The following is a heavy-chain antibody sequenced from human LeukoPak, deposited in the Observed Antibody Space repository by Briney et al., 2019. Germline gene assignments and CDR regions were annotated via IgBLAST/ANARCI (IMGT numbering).Heavy chain of an antibody. CDR3: ARAPSGYSYSHDAFDI. CDR1: GFTFDDYG. V-gene: IGHV3-20*04. D-gene: IGHD5-18*01. Sequence: GGSLRLSCAASGFTFDDYGMSWVRQAPGKGLEWVSGINWNGGSTGYADSVKGRFTISRDNSKNTLYLQMNSLRAEDTAVYYCARAPSGYSYSHDAFDIWGQGTMVTVSS. J-gene: IGHJ3*02. CDR2: INWNGGST.